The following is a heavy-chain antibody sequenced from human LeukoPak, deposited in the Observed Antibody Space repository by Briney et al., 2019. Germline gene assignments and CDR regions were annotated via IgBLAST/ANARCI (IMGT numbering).Heavy chain of an antibody. CDR3: AREVAGTGYFDY. CDR1: GGSISSGGYY. CDR2: IYYSGST. D-gene: IGHD2-15*01. V-gene: IGHV4-31*03. J-gene: IGHJ4*02. Sequence: SETLSLTCTVSGGSISSGGYYWRWIRQHPGKGLEWIGYIYYSGSTYYNPSLKSRVTISVDTSKNQFSLKLSSVTAADTAVYYCAREVAGTGYFDYWGRGTLVTVSS.